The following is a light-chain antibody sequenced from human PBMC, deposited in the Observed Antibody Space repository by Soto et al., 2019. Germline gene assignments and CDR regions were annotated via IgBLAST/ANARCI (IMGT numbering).Light chain of an antibody. J-gene: IGLJ1*01. Sequence: QSVLTQPASVSGSPGQSITISCTGTSSDVGAYNYVSWYRQHPGEAPKLIIYEVTNRPSGISNRFSGSKSGNTASLTISGLQVEDEVDFYCSSYTTSNTCVFGTGTKVTLL. CDR1: SSDVGAYNY. CDR3: SSYTTSNTCV. V-gene: IGLV2-14*01. CDR2: EVT.